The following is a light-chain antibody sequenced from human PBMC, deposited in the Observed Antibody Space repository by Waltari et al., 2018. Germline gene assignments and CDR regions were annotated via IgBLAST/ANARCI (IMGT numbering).Light chain of an antibody. CDR2: DVS. CDR1: SGDIRNYKF. Sequence: QSALPQPASVSASPGQSITISCPGTSGDIRNYKFLSWYQQEPGRAPTLLVYDVSQRPPGVSNRFSGSKSGNTASLTISGLQAEDEADYYCSSYTTTSSWVFGGGTKLTVL. CDR3: SSYTTTSSWV. J-gene: IGLJ3*02. V-gene: IGLV2-14*01.